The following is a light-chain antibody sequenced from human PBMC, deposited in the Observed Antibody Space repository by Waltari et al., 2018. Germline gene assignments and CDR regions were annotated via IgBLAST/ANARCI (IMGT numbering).Light chain of an antibody. CDR1: QGISNF. J-gene: IGKJ1*01. Sequence: DIQMTQSPSAMSASVGDRVTITCRASQGISNFLTWFQQKPGKVPKRLIYVASRLQSGVPSRFSGSGSRTELTLTISSLQPEDFATYYGLQHNSYPWTFGQGTKVEIK. V-gene: IGKV1-17*03. CDR2: VAS. CDR3: LQHNSYPWT.